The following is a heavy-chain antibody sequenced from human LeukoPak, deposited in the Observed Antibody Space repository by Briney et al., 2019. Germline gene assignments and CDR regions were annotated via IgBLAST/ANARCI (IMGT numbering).Heavy chain of an antibody. CDR1: GGTFSSYA. J-gene: IGHJ6*03. D-gene: IGHD5-12*01. CDR3: ARALSRDDIVATITGLYYYYYYMDV. V-gene: IGHV1-8*02. Sequence: GASVKVSCKASGGTFSSYAISWVRQATGQGLEWMGWMNPNSGNTGYAQKFQGRVTMTRNTSISTAYMELSSLRSEDTAVYYCARALSRDDIVATITGLYYYYYYMDVWGKGTTVTISS. CDR2: MNPNSGNT.